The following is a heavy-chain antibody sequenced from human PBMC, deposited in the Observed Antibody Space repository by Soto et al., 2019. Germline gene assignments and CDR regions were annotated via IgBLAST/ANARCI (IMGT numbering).Heavy chain of an antibody. D-gene: IGHD3-16*01. CDR1: GFTFSSYG. Sequence: QVQLVESGGGVVQPGRSLRLSCAASGFTFSSYGMHWVRQAPGKGLEWVAVIWYDGSNKYYADSVKGRFTISRDNSKNTLYLQMNSLRAEDTAVYYCARVGEEDGYPHYWGQGTLVTVSS. CDR3: ARVGEEDGYPHY. V-gene: IGHV3-33*01. CDR2: IWYDGSNK. J-gene: IGHJ4*02.